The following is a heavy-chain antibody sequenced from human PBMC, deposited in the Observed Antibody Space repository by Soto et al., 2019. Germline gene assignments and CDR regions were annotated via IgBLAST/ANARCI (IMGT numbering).Heavy chain of an antibody. Sequence: ASVKVSCKASGYTFTSYDINWVRQATGQGLEWMGWMNPNSGNTCYAQKFQGRVTMTRNTSISTAYMELSRLRSEDTAVYYCASVTRFLGKYGMDVWGQGVTVTVSS. CDR2: MNPNSGNT. D-gene: IGHD3-3*01. CDR3: ASVTRFLGKYGMDV. J-gene: IGHJ6*02. CDR1: GYTFTSYD. V-gene: IGHV1-8*01.